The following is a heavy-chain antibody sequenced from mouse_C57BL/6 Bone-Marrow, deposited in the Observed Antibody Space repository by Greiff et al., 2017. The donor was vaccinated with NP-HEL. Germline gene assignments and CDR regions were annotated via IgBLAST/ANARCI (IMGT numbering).Heavy chain of an antibody. CDR1: GYTFTSYW. CDR2: IDPSDSYT. D-gene: IGHD4-1*01. J-gene: IGHJ2*01. Sequence: QVQLKQPGAELVKPGASVKLSCKASGYTFTSYWMQWVKQRPGQGLERIGEIDPSDSYTNYNQKFKGKATLTVDTSSSTAYMQLSSLTSEDSAVYYCARFWDDFDYWGQGTTLTVSS. V-gene: IGHV1-50*01. CDR3: ARFWDDFDY.